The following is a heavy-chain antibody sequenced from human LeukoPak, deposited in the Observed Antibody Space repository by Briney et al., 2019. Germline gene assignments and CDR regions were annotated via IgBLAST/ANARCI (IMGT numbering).Heavy chain of an antibody. CDR2: ISSADNTI. CDR3: ARLTKWHYIDY. V-gene: IGHV3-11*04. CDR1: GFTFNDYY. D-gene: IGHD5-12*01. J-gene: IGHJ4*02. Sequence: GGSLRLSCAASGFTFNDYYMTWIRQAPGKGLEWVSYISSADNTIYYADSVKGRFTISRDNARNSLYLQMNSLRAEDTALYYCARLTKWHYIDYWGQGTLVTVSS.